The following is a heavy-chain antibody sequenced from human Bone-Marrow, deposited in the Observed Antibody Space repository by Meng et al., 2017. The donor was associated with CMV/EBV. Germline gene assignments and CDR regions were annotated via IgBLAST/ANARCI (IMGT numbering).Heavy chain of an antibody. J-gene: IGHJ6*02. CDR1: GGTFSSYA. V-gene: IGHV1-2*02. CDR3: ARAHYHYNMDV. CDR2: INPNSGGT. Sequence: ASVKVSCKASGGTFSSYAISWVRQAPGQGLEWMGWINPNSGGTNYAQNFQGRVTMSSDTSISTAYMELSRLRSDDTAVYYCARAHYHYNMDVWGQGTTVTVSS.